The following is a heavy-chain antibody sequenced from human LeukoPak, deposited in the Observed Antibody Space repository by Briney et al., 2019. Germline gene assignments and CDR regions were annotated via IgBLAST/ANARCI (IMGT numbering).Heavy chain of an antibody. CDR1: GFTFSDYY. CDR2: ISSSGSTI. D-gene: IGHD5-18*01. V-gene: IGHV3-11*04. J-gene: IGHJ6*03. CDR3: ARDGYYVDTALGYYYYYMDV. Sequence: PGGSLRLSCAASGFTFSDYYMSWIRQAPGKGLEWVSYISSSGSTIYYADSVKGRFTISRDNAKNSLYLQMNSLRAEDTAVYYCARDGYYVDTALGYYYYYMDVWGKGTTVTVSS.